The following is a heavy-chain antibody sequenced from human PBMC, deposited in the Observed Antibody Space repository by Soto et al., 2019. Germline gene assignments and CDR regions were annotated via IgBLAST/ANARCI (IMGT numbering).Heavy chain of an antibody. Sequence: DVQLVESGGGLVKPGGSLRLSCAASGFNFITFSMNWDRQAPGKGLEWVSSISASSSSIYYAESVKGRFTVSRDNAKNSLYLQMNSLTAEDTALYYCVRDAYNRDAFDIWGQGTTVTVSS. J-gene: IGHJ3*02. CDR1: GFNFITFS. V-gene: IGHV3-21*01. D-gene: IGHD1-20*01. CDR2: ISASSSSI. CDR3: VRDAYNRDAFDI.